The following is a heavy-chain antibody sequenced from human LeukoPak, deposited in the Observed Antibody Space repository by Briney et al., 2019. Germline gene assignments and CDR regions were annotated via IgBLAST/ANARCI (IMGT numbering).Heavy chain of an antibody. D-gene: IGHD6-19*01. CDR3: AKSVARVSGWYGLDV. V-gene: IGHV3-30*02. CDR2: IWYDGGNK. CDR1: GFTFSSYG. J-gene: IGHJ6*02. Sequence: PGGSLRLSCAASGFTFSSYGMHWVRQAPGKGLEWVAFIWYDGGNKYYADSVKGRFTISRDNSENTLYLQMNSLRAEDTAVYYCAKSVARVSGWYGLDVWGQGTTVTVSS.